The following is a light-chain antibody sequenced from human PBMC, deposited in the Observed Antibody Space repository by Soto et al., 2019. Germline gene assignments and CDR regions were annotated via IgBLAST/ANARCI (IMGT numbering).Light chain of an antibody. Sequence: DIQMTQSPSTLSASVGDRVTITCRASQSISSWLAWYQQKPGRAPNLLISDASSLTSEVPSRFSGSGSGTEFTLTISSLQPDDFATYYCQQYDSFPLTFGGGTKVEIK. V-gene: IGKV1-5*01. J-gene: IGKJ4*01. CDR3: QQYDSFPLT. CDR1: QSISSW. CDR2: DAS.